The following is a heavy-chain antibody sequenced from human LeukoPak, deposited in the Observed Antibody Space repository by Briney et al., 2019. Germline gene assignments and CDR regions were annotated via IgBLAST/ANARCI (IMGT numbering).Heavy chain of an antibody. Sequence: PSETLSPTCTVSGGSITSNNFYWDWVRQPPGKGLEWLGNIYFSGTTTYYNPSLKSRVTMSLDTSKNQFSLKLSSVTATDTAVYYCATHQGGFNWFDPWGQGFLVTVSS. CDR1: GGSITSNNFY. V-gene: IGHV4-39*01. CDR2: IYFSGTTT. J-gene: IGHJ5*02. D-gene: IGHD3-16*01. CDR3: ATHQGGFNWFDP.